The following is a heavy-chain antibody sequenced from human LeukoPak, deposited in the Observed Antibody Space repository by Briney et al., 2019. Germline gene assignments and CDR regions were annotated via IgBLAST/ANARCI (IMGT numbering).Heavy chain of an antibody. CDR1: GGSFSSYY. V-gene: IGHV4-39*07. CDR3: ARAYVWGSYRYIDY. J-gene: IGHJ4*02. D-gene: IGHD3-16*02. Sequence: SETLSLTCAVYGGSFSSYYWGWIRQPPGKGLEWIGSIYYSGSTYYNPSLKSRVTISVDTSKNQFSLKLSSVTAADTAVYYCARAYVWGSYRYIDYWGQGTLVTVSS. CDR2: IYYSGST.